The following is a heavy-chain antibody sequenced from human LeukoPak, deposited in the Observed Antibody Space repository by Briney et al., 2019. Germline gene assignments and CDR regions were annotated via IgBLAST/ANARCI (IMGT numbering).Heavy chain of an antibody. CDR2: IYSDGST. V-gene: IGHV3-53*01. J-gene: IGHJ3*02. CDR3: ARDIIVVVPAAPYDAFDI. Sequence: TGGSLRLSCAASGFTVSSNYMSWLRQAPGKGLEWVSVIYSDGSTYYADSVKGRFTISRDNSKTTLYLQMNSLRAEDTAVYYCARDIIVVVPAAPYDAFDIWGQGTMVTVSS. D-gene: IGHD2-2*01. CDR1: GFTVSSNY.